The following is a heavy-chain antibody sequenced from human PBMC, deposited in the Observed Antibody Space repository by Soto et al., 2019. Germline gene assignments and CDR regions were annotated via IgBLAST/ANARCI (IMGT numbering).Heavy chain of an antibody. D-gene: IGHD3-10*01. Sequence: QVQLQESGPGLVKPSQTLSLTCAVSGGSISRSVYYCNWIRQHPGKGLEWIGYIHNSGTTYYNPSLTSRLTFSVDTSKTQFSLKLSSVTTADTAVYYCARGPIVRGVVGWYFDLWGRGTLVTVSS. CDR3: ARGPIVRGVVGWYFDL. V-gene: IGHV4-31*11. CDR2: IHNSGTT. J-gene: IGHJ2*01. CDR1: GGSISRSVYY.